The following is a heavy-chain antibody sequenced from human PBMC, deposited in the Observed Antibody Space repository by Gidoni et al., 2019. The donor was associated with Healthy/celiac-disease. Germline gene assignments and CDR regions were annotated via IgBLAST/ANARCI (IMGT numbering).Heavy chain of an antibody. CDR2: IKQDGSEK. D-gene: IGHD6-13*01. V-gene: IGHV3-7*01. CDR3: ARDKAAAVKAFDI. J-gene: IGHJ3*02. Sequence: EVQLVESGGGLFQPGGSLSLSFAASGFTFSSYWMSWFRQAPGKGLEWVANIKQDGSEKYYVDSVKGRFTISRDNAKNSLYLQMNSLRAEDTAVYYCARDKAAAVKAFDIWGQGTMVTVSS. CDR1: GFTFSSYW.